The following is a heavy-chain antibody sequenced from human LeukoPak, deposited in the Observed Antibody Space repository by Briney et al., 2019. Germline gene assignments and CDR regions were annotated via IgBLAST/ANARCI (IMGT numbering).Heavy chain of an antibody. CDR3: ARGDDTQYCSSISCYTGFDY. J-gene: IGHJ4*02. V-gene: IGHV3-7*01. CDR2: IKQDGSEK. Sequence: GGSLRLSCAASGFTFSSYWMSWVRQAPGKGLEWVANIKQDGSEKYYVDSVKGRFTISRDNAKNSLYLQMNSLRAEDTAVYYCARGDDTQYCSSISCYTGFDYWGQGTLVTVSS. D-gene: IGHD2-2*02. CDR1: GFTFSSYW.